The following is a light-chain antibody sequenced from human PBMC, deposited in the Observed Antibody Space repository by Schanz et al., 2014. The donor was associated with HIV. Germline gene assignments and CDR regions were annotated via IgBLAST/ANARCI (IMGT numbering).Light chain of an antibody. Sequence: QSGLTQPPSASGTPGQRVTISCSGSSSNIGSNTVNWYQQLPGTAPKLLIYSNNQRPSGVPDRFSGSKSGTSASLAISGLQSEDEADYYCSSYTSSSTLVFGGGTKLTVL. CDR3: SSYTSSSTLV. V-gene: IGLV1-44*01. J-gene: IGLJ3*02. CDR2: SNN. CDR1: SSNIGSNT.